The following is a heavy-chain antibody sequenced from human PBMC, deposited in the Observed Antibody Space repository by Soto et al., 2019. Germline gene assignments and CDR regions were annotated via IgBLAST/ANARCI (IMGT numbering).Heavy chain of an antibody. V-gene: IGHV3-13*01. J-gene: IGHJ4*02. D-gene: IGHD7-27*01. Sequence: EVQLVESGGGLVQPGGSLRLSCAAYGFTFSSYAVHWVRQPTGKGLEWVSVIGSAGDTYYPGSVKGRFTISRENAKNSLYLQMNSLRAEDTAVYYCARGYLGSFDYWGQGTLVTVSS. CDR1: GFTFSSYA. CDR3: ARGYLGSFDY. CDR2: IGSAGDT.